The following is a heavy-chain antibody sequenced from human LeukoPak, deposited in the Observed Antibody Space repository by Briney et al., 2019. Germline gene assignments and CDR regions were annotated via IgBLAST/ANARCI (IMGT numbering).Heavy chain of an antibody. CDR1: GFTFSSYG. D-gene: IGHD1-1*01. CDR2: VSSTGGTT. J-gene: IGHJ5*02. V-gene: IGHV3-23*01. Sequence: GGSLRLSCAASGFTFSSYGMSWVRQAPGKGLEWVSAVSSTGGTTYYADSVKGRFTISRDNSRNTLFLQMRSLRAEDTAVYFCAKATLNMGTTFAPWGQGTLVTVSS. CDR3: AKATLNMGTTFAP.